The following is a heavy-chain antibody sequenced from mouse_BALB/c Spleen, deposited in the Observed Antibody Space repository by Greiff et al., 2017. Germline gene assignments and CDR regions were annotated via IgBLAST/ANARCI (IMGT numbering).Heavy chain of an antibody. CDR2: IWAGGST. D-gene: IGHD2-4*01. V-gene: IGHV2-9*02. CDR3: ARDWGLPFAY. CDR1: GFSLTSYG. J-gene: IGHJ3*01. Sequence: VQLQQSGPGLVAPPQSLSITCTVSGFSLTSYGVHWVRQPPGKGLEWLGVIWAGGSTNYNSALMSRLSISKDNSKSQVFLKMNSLQTDDTAMYYCARDWGLPFAYWGQGTLVTVSA.